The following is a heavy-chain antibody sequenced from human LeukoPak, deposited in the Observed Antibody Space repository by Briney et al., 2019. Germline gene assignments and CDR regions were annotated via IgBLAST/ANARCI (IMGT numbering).Heavy chain of an antibody. CDR2: ISTSSSYI. D-gene: IGHD2-15*01. CDR1: GFAFSSYS. V-gene: IGHV3-21*01. J-gene: IGHJ4*02. CDR3: ARDVVVVVATDSNFDY. Sequence: GGSLRLSCAASGFAFSSYSMNWVRQAPGKGLEWVSSISTSSSYIYYADSVKGRLTISRDNAKNSLYLQMNSLRPEDTAVYYCARDVVVVVATDSNFDYWGQGTLVTVSS.